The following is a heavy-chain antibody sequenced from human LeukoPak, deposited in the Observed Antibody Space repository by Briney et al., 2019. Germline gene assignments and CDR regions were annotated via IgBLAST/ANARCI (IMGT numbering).Heavy chain of an antibody. V-gene: IGHV1-69*02. J-gene: IGHJ4*02. Sequence: GASLKVSCKASGGTFSSYTISWVRQAPGQGLEWMGSIIPILGIANYAQKFQGRVTITADKSTSTAYMELSSLRSEDTAVYYCARYFSDSSGYYPLGYWGQGTLVTVSS. CDR2: IIPILGIA. CDR3: ARYFSDSSGYYPLGY. D-gene: IGHD3-22*01. CDR1: GGTFSSYT.